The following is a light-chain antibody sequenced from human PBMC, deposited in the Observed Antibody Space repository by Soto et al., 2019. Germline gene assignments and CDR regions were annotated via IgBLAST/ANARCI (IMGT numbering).Light chain of an antibody. J-gene: IGKJ1*01. Sequence: EIVLTQSPDTLSLSPGERATLSCRASQSVSGSYLAWYQQKPGQAPRLLFFGASTRATGIPDRFSGSGSGTDFTLTISRLEPEDSAVYYCQQYGDSPRTFGQGTKVEIK. V-gene: IGKV3-20*01. CDR1: QSVSGSY. CDR3: QQYGDSPRT. CDR2: GAS.